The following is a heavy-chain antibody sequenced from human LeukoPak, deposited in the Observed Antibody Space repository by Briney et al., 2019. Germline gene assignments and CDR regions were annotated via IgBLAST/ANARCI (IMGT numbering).Heavy chain of an antibody. CDR1: GVSISDYY. D-gene: IGHD3-16*01. V-gene: IGHV4-59*01. CDR2: FYNSGSS. J-gene: IGHJ4*02. CDR3: TRGAGWLIDY. Sequence: PSETLSLTCTVSGVSISDYYRGWIRQPPGKGLEWIGYFYNSGSSTYNPSLKSRVTISADTSKNQFSLKLNSVTAADTAVYYCTRGAGWLIDYWGQGILVTVSS.